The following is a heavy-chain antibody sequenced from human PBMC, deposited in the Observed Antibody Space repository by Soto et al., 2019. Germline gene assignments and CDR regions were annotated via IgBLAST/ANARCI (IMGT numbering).Heavy chain of an antibody. CDR3: ARLVAAGITYYFDS. D-gene: IGHD2-21*01. CDR2: IYWDDDK. V-gene: IGHV2-5*02. J-gene: IGHJ4*02. Sequence: QITLKESGPTLVKPTQTLTLACTFSAFSLSTSGVGVGWIRQPPGKALEWLTFIYWDDDKRYSPSLKSRLTITKDTSKNQVVPTMTNMDPVDTATYYCARLVAAGITYYFDSWGQGTLVTVSS. CDR1: AFSLSTSGVG.